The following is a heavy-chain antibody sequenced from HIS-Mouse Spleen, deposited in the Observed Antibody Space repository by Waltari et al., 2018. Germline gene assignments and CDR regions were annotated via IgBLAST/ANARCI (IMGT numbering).Heavy chain of an antibody. Sequence: QVQLQQWGAGLLKPSETLSLTCAVYGGSFSGYYWSWIRQPPGKGLEWMGENNHSGSTNYNPSLKSRVTISVDTSKNQFSLKLSSVTAADTAVYYCARALIPPDYGDYRADKEGYYYYGMDVWGQGTTVTVSS. D-gene: IGHD4-17*01. CDR1: GGSFSGYY. CDR3: ARALIPPDYGDYRADKEGYYYYGMDV. V-gene: IGHV4-34*01. CDR2: NNHSGST. J-gene: IGHJ6*02.